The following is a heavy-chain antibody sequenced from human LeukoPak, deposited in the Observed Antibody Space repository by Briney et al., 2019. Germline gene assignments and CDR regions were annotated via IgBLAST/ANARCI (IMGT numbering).Heavy chain of an antibody. V-gene: IGHV4-34*01. CDR2: INHSVST. Sequence: SETLSFTCAVSGGSFSGYYWSWIRQPPGKGLEWIGQINHSVSTNYNPSLKSRVTISVDTSKNKFSLKLSCVTAADTAVYYCARTGLGYCSSTSCYRIYYMDVWGKGTTVTVFS. D-gene: IGHD2-2*01. CDR1: GGSFSGYY. J-gene: IGHJ6*03. CDR3: ARTGLGYCSSTSCYRIYYMDV.